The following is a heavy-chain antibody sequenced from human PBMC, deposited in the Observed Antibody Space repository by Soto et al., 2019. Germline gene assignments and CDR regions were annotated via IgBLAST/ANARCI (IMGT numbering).Heavy chain of an antibody. Sequence: PGGSLRLSCAVSGFTFSIYAMTWVRQAPGKGLEWVSAISGSGGSTYYADSVKGRFTISRDNSKNTLYLQMNSLRAEDTAVYYCAKDTGPGDIIAAAGPTAFDIWGQGTMVTVSS. D-gene: IGHD6-13*01. J-gene: IGHJ3*02. V-gene: IGHV3-23*01. CDR3: AKDTGPGDIIAAAGPTAFDI. CDR1: GFTFSIYA. CDR2: ISGSGGST.